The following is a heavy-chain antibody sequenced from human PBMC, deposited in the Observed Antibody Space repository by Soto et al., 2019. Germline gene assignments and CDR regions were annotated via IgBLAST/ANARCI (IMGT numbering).Heavy chain of an antibody. CDR1: GFTFSSSP. Sequence: EVQLVQSGGGLVQPGGSLRLSCAASGFTFSSSPISWVRQVPGKGLEWISAIRNDGGSMYYAPSVKGRVTISRDNSKXXXSLXXXXLRPEDXXXXXXXXXXXXXXXXXSXFSSDWGQGALVIVSS. CDR2: IRNDGGSM. V-gene: IGHV3-23*04. CDR3: XXXXXXXXXXXSXFSSD. D-gene: IGHD3-3*01. J-gene: IGHJ4*02.